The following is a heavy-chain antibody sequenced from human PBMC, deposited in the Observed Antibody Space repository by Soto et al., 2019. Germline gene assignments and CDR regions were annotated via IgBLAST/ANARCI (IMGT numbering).Heavy chain of an antibody. CDR2: ISSSSSTI. D-gene: IGHD3-10*01. CDR3: ARANYYGAPGDFDY. J-gene: IGHJ4*02. CDR1: GFTFSSYS. Sequence: EVQLVESGGGLVQPGGSLRLSCAASGFTFSSYSMNWVRQAPGKGLEWVSYISSSSSTIYYEDSVKSRFTISRDNAKDSLYLQMNTLRAEDTAVYYCARANYYGAPGDFDYWGQGTLVTVSS. V-gene: IGHV3-48*01.